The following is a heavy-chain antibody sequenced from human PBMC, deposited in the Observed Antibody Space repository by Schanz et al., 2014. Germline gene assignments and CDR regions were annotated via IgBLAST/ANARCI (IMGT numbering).Heavy chain of an antibody. V-gene: IGHV1-69*02. CDR1: GGTFSRLT. Sequence: QVQQVQSGADVKKPGSSVRVSCKASGGTFSRLTFSWVRQAPGQGLEWMGRVIPILGVTHYAQKFQGRVTITADKSTTTAYMELNSLNSDDTAVYYCATLDYADSVSWGQGTLVTVSS. J-gene: IGHJ5*02. D-gene: IGHD4-17*01. CDR3: ATLDYADSVS. CDR2: VIPILGVT.